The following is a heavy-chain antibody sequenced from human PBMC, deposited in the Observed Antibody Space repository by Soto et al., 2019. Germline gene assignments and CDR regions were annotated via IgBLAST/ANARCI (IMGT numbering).Heavy chain of an antibody. Sequence: EVPVVESGGGLAQPGGSLRLSSAASGFTVSSSYMSWVRQAPGKRLEWVSVIYAGGDTFYADSVKGRFTISRDNSENTLYLQMNSLRVEDTAVYYCALHCTGGNCFGYWGQGTLVTVSS. V-gene: IGHV3-66*01. J-gene: IGHJ4*02. CDR2: IYAGGDT. CDR1: GFTVSSSY. D-gene: IGHD2-8*02. CDR3: ALHCTGGNCFGY.